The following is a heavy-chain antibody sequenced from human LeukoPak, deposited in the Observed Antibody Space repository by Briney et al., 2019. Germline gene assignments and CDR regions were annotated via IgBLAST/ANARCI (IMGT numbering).Heavy chain of an antibody. CDR2: IYYSGST. CDR1: GGSISSGGYY. V-gene: IGHV4-31*03. CDR3: ARGTPSWYYGMDV. Sequence: SETLSLTCTVSGGSISSGGYYWSWIRQHPGTGLEWIGYIYYSGSTYYNPSLKSRVTISVDTSKNQFSLKLSSVTAADTAVYYCARGTPSWYYGMDVWGQGTTVTVSS. J-gene: IGHJ6*02.